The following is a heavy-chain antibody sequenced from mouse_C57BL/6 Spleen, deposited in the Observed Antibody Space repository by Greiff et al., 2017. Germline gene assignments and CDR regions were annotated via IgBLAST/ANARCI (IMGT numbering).Heavy chain of an antibody. CDR2: IWTGGGT. Sequence: VQGVESGPGLVAPSQSLSITCTVSGFSLTSYAISWVRQPPGKGLEWLGVIWTGGGTNYNSALKSRLSISKDNSKSQVFLKMNSLQTDDTARYYCARNKGTGTGWYFDVWGTGTTVTVSS. V-gene: IGHV2-9-1*01. J-gene: IGHJ1*03. CDR3: ARNKGTGTGWYFDV. CDR1: GFSLTSYA. D-gene: IGHD4-1*01.